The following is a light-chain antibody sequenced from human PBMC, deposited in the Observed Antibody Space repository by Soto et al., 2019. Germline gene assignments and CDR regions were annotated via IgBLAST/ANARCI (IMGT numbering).Light chain of an antibody. J-gene: IGKJ1*01. CDR2: AAS. V-gene: IGKV1-39*01. CDR1: QSISSY. Sequence: DVQMTQSPSSLSASVGARATITCGASQSISSYLNWYKQKRGKAPKLLSYAASSLQSGVPSRFSGSGSGTDFTLTISSLKPEDFATYYCQQSYSTPRTFGQGTKVDIK. CDR3: QQSYSTPRT.